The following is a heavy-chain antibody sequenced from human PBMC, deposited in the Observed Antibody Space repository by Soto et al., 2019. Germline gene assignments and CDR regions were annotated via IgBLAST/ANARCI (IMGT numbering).Heavy chain of an antibody. Sequence: EVQLLESGGGLVQPGVSLRVSCAASGFTFSSYAMTWVRQAPGKGLDWVSSIGLTTGDTYYADSVKGRFTVSRDNSKNTLYLQMNSLRAEDTAVYYCAKHDYGDYKPYDIWGQGTMVTVSS. CDR3: AKHDYGDYKPYDI. CDR2: IGLTTGDT. D-gene: IGHD4-17*01. J-gene: IGHJ3*02. V-gene: IGHV3-23*01. CDR1: GFTFSSYA.